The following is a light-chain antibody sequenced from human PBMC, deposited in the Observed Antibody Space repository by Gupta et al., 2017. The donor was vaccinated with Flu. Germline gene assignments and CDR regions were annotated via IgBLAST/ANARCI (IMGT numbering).Light chain of an antibody. J-gene: IGLJ3*02. CDR1: NSDVGKYDL. Sequence: SSTISCTGTNSDVGKYDLVSWYQQFPGKAPKLIIYEVNKWPVDIPTRFSGSKSGITASLTISGLQAEDEADYYCCSYAASDTVVFGGGTRRTV. CDR3: CSYAASDTVV. V-gene: IGLV2-23*02. CDR2: EVN.